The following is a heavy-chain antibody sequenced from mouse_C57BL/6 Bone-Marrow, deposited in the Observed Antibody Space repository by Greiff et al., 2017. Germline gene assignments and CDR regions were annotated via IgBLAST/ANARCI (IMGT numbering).Heavy chain of an antibody. Sequence: QVHVKQPGAELVKPGASVKLSCKASGYTFTSYWMQWVKQRPGQGLEWIGEIDPSDSYTNYNQKFKGKATLTVDTSSSTAYMQLSSLTSEDSAVYYCAREDGYYSAWLAYWGQGTLVTVSA. CDR2: IDPSDSYT. CDR1: GYTFTSYW. V-gene: IGHV1-50*01. CDR3: AREDGYYSAWLAY. D-gene: IGHD2-3*01. J-gene: IGHJ3*01.